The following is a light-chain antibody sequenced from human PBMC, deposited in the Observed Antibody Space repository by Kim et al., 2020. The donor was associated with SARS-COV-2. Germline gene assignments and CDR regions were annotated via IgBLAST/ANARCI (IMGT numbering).Light chain of an antibody. CDR2: KAS. CDR1: QSISNW. J-gene: IGKJ1*01. V-gene: IGKV1-5*03. Sequence: LSGSVGDRVTITCRTRQSISNWLAWYQQKPGKAPKLLIYKASNLESGVPSRFSGSGSGTEFTLTISSLQPDDFATYYCQQYSSYSFGQGTKVDIK. CDR3: QQYSSYS.